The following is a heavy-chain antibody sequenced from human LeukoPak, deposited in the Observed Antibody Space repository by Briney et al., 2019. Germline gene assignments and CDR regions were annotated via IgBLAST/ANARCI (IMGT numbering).Heavy chain of an antibody. D-gene: IGHD6-19*01. CDR2: ISSSGSYI. V-gene: IGHV3-21*01. CDR3: ARASGSSGWYPFDY. CDR1: GFTLSSYS. Sequence: GGSLILSCAASGFTLSSYSMNWVRQAPGKGLEWVSSISSSGSYIYYADSVKGRFTISRDNAKNSLYLQMNSLRAEDTAVYYCARASGSSGWYPFDYWGQGTLVTVSS. J-gene: IGHJ4*02.